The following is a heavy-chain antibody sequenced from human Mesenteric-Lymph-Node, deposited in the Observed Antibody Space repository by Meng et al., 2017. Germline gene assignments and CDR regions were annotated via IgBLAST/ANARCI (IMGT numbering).Heavy chain of an antibody. V-gene: IGHV1-8*01. CDR3: ARVVTVTTSGLMDV. Sequence: ASVKVSCKASGYIFTSYDINWVRQATGQGLEWMGWMNPNSGNTGYAQKFQGRVTMTRNTSISTAYMELSSLRSEDTAVYYCARVVTVTTSGLMDVWGQGTTVTVSS. CDR2: MNPNSGNT. J-gene: IGHJ6*02. CDR1: GYIFTSYD. D-gene: IGHD4-11*01.